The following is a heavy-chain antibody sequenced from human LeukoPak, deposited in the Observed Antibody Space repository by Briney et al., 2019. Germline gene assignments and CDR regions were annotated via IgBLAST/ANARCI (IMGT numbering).Heavy chain of an antibody. CDR2: ISSSGTDT. CDR1: GFSFSTYA. Sequence: PGGSLRLSCAAPGFSFSTYAMSWVRQAPGKGLEWISGISSSGTDTHYAESVKGRFRVSRDNSKTTLYLQMNSLRAEDTAVYYCASGTYRLGDYWGQGVLVAVSS. V-gene: IGHV3-23*01. J-gene: IGHJ4*02. D-gene: IGHD3-10*01. CDR3: ASGTYRLGDY.